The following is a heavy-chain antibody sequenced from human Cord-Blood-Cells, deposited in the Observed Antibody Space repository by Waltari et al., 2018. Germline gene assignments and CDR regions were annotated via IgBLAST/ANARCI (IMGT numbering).Heavy chain of an antibody. V-gene: IGHV4-38-2*01. CDR3: ARGGNSIVVVPAAMWFDP. Sequence: QVQLQESGPGLVKPSETLSLTCAVSGYSISSGYYWGWIRQPPGKGLEWIGSIYQSGSPYYNPSLKSRVTISVDTSKNQFSLKLSSVTAADTAVYYCARGGNSIVVVPAAMWFDPWGQGTLVTVSS. CDR2: IYQSGSP. D-gene: IGHD2-2*01. J-gene: IGHJ5*02. CDR1: GYSISSGYY.